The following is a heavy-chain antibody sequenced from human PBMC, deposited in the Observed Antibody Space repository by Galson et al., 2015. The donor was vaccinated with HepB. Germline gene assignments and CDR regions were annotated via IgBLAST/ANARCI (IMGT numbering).Heavy chain of an antibody. CDR3: TRVTVSGSYWYFDY. CDR2: ISTTSDNK. J-gene: IGHJ4*02. Sequence: SLRLSCAASGFTFSSYTMHWVRQAPGKGLEWISYISTTSDNKFSADSVKGRFIISRDNAKNLLYLQMNSLRAEDTAVYYCTRVTVSGSYWYFDYWGQGSLVTVSS. D-gene: IGHD1-26*01. CDR1: GFTFSSYT. V-gene: IGHV3-48*01.